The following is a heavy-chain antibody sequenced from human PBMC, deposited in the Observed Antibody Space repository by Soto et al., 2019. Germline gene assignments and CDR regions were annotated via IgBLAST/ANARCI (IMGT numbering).Heavy chain of an antibody. CDR1: GFPFITYG. D-gene: IGHD2-2*01. CDR2: ISFDGTNT. Sequence: GGSLRLSCAASGFPFITYGIHWVRQAPGKGLEWVAVISFDGTNTYEADSVKGRFTISRDNSKNTLYLQMNSLTIEDTAVYYCAKDLALYQIGSHYGMDVWGPGTTVTVSS. V-gene: IGHV3-30*18. J-gene: IGHJ6*02. CDR3: AKDLALYQIGSHYGMDV.